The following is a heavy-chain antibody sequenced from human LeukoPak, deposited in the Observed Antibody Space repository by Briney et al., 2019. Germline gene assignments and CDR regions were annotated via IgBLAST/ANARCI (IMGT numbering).Heavy chain of an antibody. CDR1: GFTLSSYH. J-gene: IGHJ4*02. CDR3: ARDVAAIF. CDR2: ISSGSTTI. V-gene: IGHV3-48*01. D-gene: IGHD6-25*01. Sequence: GGSLSLSCAASGFTLSSYHMNWVRQPPGKGLEWVSYISSGSTTIYYADSVKGRFTISRDNAKNSLYLQMNSLRAEDTAVYYFARDVAAIFWGQGTLVTVSS.